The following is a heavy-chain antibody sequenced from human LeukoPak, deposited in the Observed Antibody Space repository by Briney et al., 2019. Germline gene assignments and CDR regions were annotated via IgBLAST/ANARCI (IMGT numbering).Heavy chain of an antibody. CDR1: GGSFSGYY. CDR2: INHSGST. D-gene: IGHD2-2*02. CDR3: ARASAVPAAIWNWFDP. J-gene: IGHJ5*02. Sequence: PSETLSLTCAVYGGSFSGYYWGWIRQPPGKGLEWIGEINHSGSTNYNPSLKSRVTISVDTSKNQFSLKLSSVTAADTAVYYCARASAVPAAIWNWFDPWGQGTLVTVSS. V-gene: IGHV4-34*01.